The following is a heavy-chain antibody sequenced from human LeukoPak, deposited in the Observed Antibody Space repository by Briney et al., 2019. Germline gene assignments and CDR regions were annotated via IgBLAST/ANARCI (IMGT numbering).Heavy chain of an antibody. Sequence: PGGSLRLSCAASGFTFSSYGMHWVRQAPGKGLEWVAFIRYDGSNKYYADSVKGRFTISRDNSKNTLYLQMNSLRAEDTAVYYCAKNVRVSTVTIFDPWGQGTLVTVSS. CDR3: AKNVRVSTVTIFDP. D-gene: IGHD4-17*01. J-gene: IGHJ5*02. V-gene: IGHV3-30*02. CDR1: GFTFSSYG. CDR2: IRYDGSNK.